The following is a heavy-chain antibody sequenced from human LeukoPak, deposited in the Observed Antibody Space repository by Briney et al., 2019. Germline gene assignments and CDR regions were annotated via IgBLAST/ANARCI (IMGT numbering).Heavy chain of an antibody. D-gene: IGHD3-3*01. J-gene: IGHJ5*02. CDR2: IYYSGST. CDR1: GGSISSGDYY. V-gene: IGHV4-30-4*08. CDR3: ARDKGSNDFGWFDP. Sequence: SETLSLTCTVSGGSISSGDYYWSWVRQPRGKGLEWIGYIYYSGSTYYNPSLKSRVTISVDTSKNQFSLKLSSVTAADTAVYYCARDKGSNDFGWFDPWGQGTLVTVSS.